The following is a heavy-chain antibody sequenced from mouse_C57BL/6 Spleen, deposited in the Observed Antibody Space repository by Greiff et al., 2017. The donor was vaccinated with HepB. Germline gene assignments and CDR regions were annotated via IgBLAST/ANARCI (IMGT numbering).Heavy chain of an antibody. CDR2: ISDGGSYT. CDR3: ARGRDYYSTYPAWFAY. D-gene: IGHD2-5*01. J-gene: IGHJ3*01. Sequence: EVKLMESGGGLVKPGGSLKLSCAASGFTFSSYAMSWVRQTPEKRLEWVATISDGGSYTYYPDNVKGRFTISRDNAKNNLYLQMSHLKSEDTAMYYCARGRDYYSTYPAWFAYWGQGTLVTVSA. CDR1: GFTFSSYA. V-gene: IGHV5-4*03.